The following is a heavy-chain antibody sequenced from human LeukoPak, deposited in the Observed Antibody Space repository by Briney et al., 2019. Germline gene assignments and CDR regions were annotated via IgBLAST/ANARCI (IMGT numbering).Heavy chain of an antibody. Sequence: GASVKVSCKASGYTFTSHYMHWVRQAPGQGLEWMGWINPNSGGTKYKGRVTMTRDTSIGTAYMELSRLRSDDTAVYYCARVDTAMVAGGGDYWGQGTLVTVSS. CDR2: INPNSGGT. D-gene: IGHD5-18*01. CDR1: GYTFTSHY. J-gene: IGHJ4*02. CDR3: ARVDTAMVAGGGDY. V-gene: IGHV1-2*02.